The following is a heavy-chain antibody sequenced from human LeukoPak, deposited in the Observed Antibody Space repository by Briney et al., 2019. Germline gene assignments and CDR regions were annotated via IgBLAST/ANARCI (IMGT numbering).Heavy chain of an antibody. D-gene: IGHD3-22*01. CDR3: AKDFRFDSSGYYV. CDR1: GFTFSNAY. J-gene: IGHJ4*02. CDR2: ISGSGGNT. Sequence: AGGSLRLSCAASGFTFSNAYMNWVRQAPGKGLEWVSGISGSGGNTYYADSVKGRFTISRDNSKNTLYLQMDSLRAEDTAVFYCAKDFRFDSSGYYVWGQGTLVTVSS. V-gene: IGHV3-23*01.